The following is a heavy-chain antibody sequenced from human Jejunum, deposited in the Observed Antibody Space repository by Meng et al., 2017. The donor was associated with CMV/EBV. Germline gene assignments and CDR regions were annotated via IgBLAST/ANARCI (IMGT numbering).Heavy chain of an antibody. J-gene: IGHJ4*02. CDR1: GGSISSSNW. CDR3: ARYDSSSSAFDY. Sequence: CAGSGGSISSSNWWSWVRQPPGKGLEWIGEIYHSGSTNYNPSLKSRVTISVDKSKNQFSLKLSSVTAADTAVYYCARYDSSSSAFDYWGQGTLVTVSS. CDR2: IYHSGST. V-gene: IGHV4-4*02. D-gene: IGHD6-6*01.